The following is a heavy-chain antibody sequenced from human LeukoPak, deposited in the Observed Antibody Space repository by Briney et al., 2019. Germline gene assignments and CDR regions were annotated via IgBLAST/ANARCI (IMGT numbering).Heavy chain of an antibody. CDR1: GGSISSYY. CDR3: AGHHPRNTVDF. D-gene: IGHD2/OR15-2a*01. Sequence: SETLSLTCTVSGGSISSYYWSWIRQPAGKGLEWIGRIYTSGSTNYNPSLKSRVTISLETSKNQFSLKLSSVTAADTAVYYCAGHHPRNTVDFWGQGTLVTVSS. J-gene: IGHJ4*02. V-gene: IGHV4-4*07. CDR2: IYTSGST.